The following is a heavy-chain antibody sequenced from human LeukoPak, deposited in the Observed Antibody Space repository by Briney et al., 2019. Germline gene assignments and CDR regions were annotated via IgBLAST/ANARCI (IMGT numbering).Heavy chain of an antibody. V-gene: IGHV3-48*03. D-gene: IGHD5-24*01. CDR1: GFTFSSYE. J-gene: IGHJ4*02. CDR2: ISSQSSSI. Sequence: PGGSLRLSCAASGFTFSSYEMNWVRQAPGKGLEWISYISSQSSSIHYADSVKGRFTISRDNAKNSPYLQMNSLRGGDTAVYYCAREDGWDRFDYWGQGILVTVSS. CDR3: AREDGWDRFDY.